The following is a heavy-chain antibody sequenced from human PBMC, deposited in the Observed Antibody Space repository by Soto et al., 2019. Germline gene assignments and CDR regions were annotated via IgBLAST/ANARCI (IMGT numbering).Heavy chain of an antibody. D-gene: IGHD2-2*01. J-gene: IGHJ3*02. V-gene: IGHV3-64*01. Sequence: EVQLVESGGGLVQPGGSLRLSCAASGFTFSTYAMHWVRQAPGKGLEYVSLISGDGRSTYYANSVKGRFTISRDNTKNTLYLQMGRLRAEDMAVYYCARVCSTTSWYGAFDILGQGTMVIVSS. CDR3: ARVCSTTSWYGAFDI. CDR2: ISGDGRST. CDR1: GFTFSTYA.